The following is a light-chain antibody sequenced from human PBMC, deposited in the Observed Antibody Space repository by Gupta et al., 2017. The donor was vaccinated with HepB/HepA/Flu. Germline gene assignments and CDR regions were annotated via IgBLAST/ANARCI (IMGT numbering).Light chain of an antibody. V-gene: IGKV1-5*03. CDR3: QQDNSYSWT. Sequence: DIQMTQSPSTLSASVGDRVTITCRASQSISSWLAWYQQKPGKAPNLLIYKASTLESGVPSRFSGSGSGTEFTLTISGLQPDDFATYYCQQDNSYSWTFGQGTKVEI. CDR1: QSISSW. CDR2: KAS. J-gene: IGKJ1*01.